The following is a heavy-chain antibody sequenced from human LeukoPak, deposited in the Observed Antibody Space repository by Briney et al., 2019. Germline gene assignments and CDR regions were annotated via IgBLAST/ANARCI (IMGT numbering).Heavy chain of an antibody. CDR2: ISPNSGGT. V-gene: IGHV1-2*02. Sequence: ASVKVSCKASGYTFTGYYMHWVRQAPGQGLEWMGWISPNSGGTNYAQKFQGRVTMTRDTSISTAYMELSRLRSDDTAVYYCARRASSWYVDDYWGQGTLVTVSS. CDR3: ARRASSWYVDDY. CDR1: GYTFTGYY. D-gene: IGHD6-13*01. J-gene: IGHJ4*02.